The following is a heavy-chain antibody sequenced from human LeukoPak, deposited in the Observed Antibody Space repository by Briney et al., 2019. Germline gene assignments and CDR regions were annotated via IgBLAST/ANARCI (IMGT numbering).Heavy chain of an antibody. J-gene: IGHJ6*03. V-gene: IGHV3-9*01. Sequence: GRPLRLSCAASGFTFDDYAMHWVRQAPGKGLEWVSGISWNSGSIGYADSVKGRFTISRDNAKNSLYLQMNSLRAEDTALYYCTGQLVNYYYMDVWGKGTTVTVSS. D-gene: IGHD6-6*01. CDR3: TGQLVNYYYMDV. CDR2: ISWNSGSI. CDR1: GFTFDDYA.